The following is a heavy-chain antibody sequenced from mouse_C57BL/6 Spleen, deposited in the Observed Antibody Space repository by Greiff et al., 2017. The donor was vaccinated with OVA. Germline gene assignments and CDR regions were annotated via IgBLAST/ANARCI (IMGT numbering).Heavy chain of an antibody. V-gene: IGHV2-9-1*01. CDR3: ARNLAVWYFDV. Sequence: VQLQQSGPGLVAPSQSLSITCTVSGFSLTSYAISWVRQPPGKGLEWLGVIWPGGGTNYNSALKSRLSISKDNSKSQVFLKMNSLQTDDTARYYCARNLAVWYFDVWGTGTTVTVSS. CDR2: IWPGGGT. J-gene: IGHJ1*03. D-gene: IGHD3-3*01. CDR1: GFSLTSYA.